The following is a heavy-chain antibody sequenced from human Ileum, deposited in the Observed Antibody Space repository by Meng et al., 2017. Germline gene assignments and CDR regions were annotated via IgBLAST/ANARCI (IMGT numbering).Heavy chain of an antibody. Sequence: GGSLRLSCAASGFTFSSNAMSWVRQPPGKGLEWVSGILDSGDTYYADSVKGRFTMSRDNSKNTVYLQMNSLRAEDTAVYYCAKDLHYFSAMDVWGQGTMVTVSS. V-gene: IGHV3-23*01. CDR2: ILDSGDT. J-gene: IGHJ6*02. CDR1: GFTFSSNA. CDR3: AKDLHYFSAMDV. D-gene: IGHD3-16*01.